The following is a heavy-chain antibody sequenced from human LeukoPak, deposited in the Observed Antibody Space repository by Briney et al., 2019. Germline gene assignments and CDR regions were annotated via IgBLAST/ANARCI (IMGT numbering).Heavy chain of an antibody. J-gene: IGHJ4*02. V-gene: IGHV3-23*01. D-gene: IGHD3-10*01. CDR1: GFTFRNYG. Sequence: GGSLRLSCSASGFTFRNYGISWVRQAPGKGLEWVSAISGSGGSTYYADSVKGRFTISRDNSKNTLYLQMNSLRAEDTAVYYCAKPWFGESLAYYFDYWGQGTLVTVSS. CDR3: AKPWFGESLAYYFDY. CDR2: ISGSGGST.